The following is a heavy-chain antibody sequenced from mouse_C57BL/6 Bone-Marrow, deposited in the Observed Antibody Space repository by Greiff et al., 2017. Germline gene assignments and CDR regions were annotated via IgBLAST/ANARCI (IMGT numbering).Heavy chain of an antibody. Sequence: VQLQQSGAELVRPGASVTLSCKASGYTFTDYEMHWVKQTPVHGLEWIGAIDPDTGGTAYNQKFKGQAILTADKSSSTAYMELRSLTSEDSAVYYCTRKRLRLTGDYWGQGTTLTVSS. J-gene: IGHJ2*01. D-gene: IGHD1-2*01. V-gene: IGHV1-15*01. CDR1: GYTFTDYE. CDR3: TRKRLRLTGDY. CDR2: IDPDTGGT.